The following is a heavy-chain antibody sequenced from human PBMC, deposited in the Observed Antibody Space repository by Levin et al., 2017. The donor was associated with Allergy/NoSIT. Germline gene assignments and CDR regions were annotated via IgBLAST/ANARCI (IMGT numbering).Heavy chain of an antibody. CDR2: INSDGSST. D-gene: IGHD3-10*01. Sequence: SCAASGFPLSSYWMHWVRQAPGKGRVWVSRINSDGSSTNYADSVKGRFTISRDNAKNTLYLQMNSLRAEDTAVYYCARGYGSGSYYSLGYWGQGTLVTVSS. CDR1: GFPLSSYW. V-gene: IGHV3-74*01. J-gene: IGHJ4*02. CDR3: ARGYGSGSYYSLGY.